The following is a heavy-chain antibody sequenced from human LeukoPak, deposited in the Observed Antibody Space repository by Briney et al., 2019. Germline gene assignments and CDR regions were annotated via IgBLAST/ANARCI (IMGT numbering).Heavy chain of an antibody. CDR3: ARHTNYDSSGTSYHYYGMDV. V-gene: IGHV4-39*01. D-gene: IGHD3-22*01. CDR2: IYYSEYT. Sequence: SETLSLTCTVSGGSISSSSYYWGWIRQPPGKGLEWIGSIYYSEYTYYNPSLKSRVIISVDTSKNQFSLKLSSVTAADTAVYYCARHTNYDSSGTSYHYYGMDVWGQGTTVTVSS. CDR1: GGSISSSSYY. J-gene: IGHJ6*02.